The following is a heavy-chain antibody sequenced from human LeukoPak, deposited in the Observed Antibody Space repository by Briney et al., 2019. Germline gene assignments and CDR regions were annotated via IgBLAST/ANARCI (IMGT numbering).Heavy chain of an antibody. D-gene: IGHD6-6*01. Sequence: PGGSLRLSCAASGFTVSSNYMSWVRQPPGKGLEWVSVIYSGGSTYYADSVKGRFTISRDNSKNTLYLQMNSLRAEDTAVYYCARGSSIAAPLGFDYWGQGTLVTVYS. J-gene: IGHJ4*02. V-gene: IGHV3-66*02. CDR3: ARGSSIAAPLGFDY. CDR2: IYSGGST. CDR1: GFTVSSNY.